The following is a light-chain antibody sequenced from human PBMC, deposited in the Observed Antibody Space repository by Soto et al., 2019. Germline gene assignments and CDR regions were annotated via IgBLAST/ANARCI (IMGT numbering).Light chain of an antibody. Sequence: EIDMTQSPATLSVSPGERATLSCRASQSVSSNLAWYQQKPGQAPRLLIYGASTRATGVPARFSGGGSGTEFTLTISSLRSEDFAVYYCQQYRNWPLTFGGGTKVEI. CDR2: GAS. CDR1: QSVSSN. CDR3: QQYRNWPLT. V-gene: IGKV3-15*01. J-gene: IGKJ4*01.